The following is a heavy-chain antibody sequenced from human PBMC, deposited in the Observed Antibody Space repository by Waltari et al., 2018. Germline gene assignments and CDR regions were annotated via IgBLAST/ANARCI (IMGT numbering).Heavy chain of an antibody. Sequence: QVQLQESGPGLVKPSETLSLTCTVSGGSISSYYWSWIRQPPGKGLEWIGYIYYSGSTNYNPSLKSRVTISVDTSKNQFSLKLSSVTAADTAVYYCARGRHRDAFDIWGQGTMVTVSS. CDR2: IYYSGST. J-gene: IGHJ3*02. CDR3: ARGRHRDAFDI. V-gene: IGHV4-59*01. CDR1: GGSISSYY.